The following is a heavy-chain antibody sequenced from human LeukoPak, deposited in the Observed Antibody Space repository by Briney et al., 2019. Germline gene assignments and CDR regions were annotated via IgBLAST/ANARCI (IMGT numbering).Heavy chain of an antibody. CDR3: ARDAYGDYSGFDY. CDR1: GGSISSGGYS. CDR2: IYYSGST. J-gene: IGHJ4*02. Sequence: PSETLSLTCTVSGGSISSGGYSWSWIRQHPGQGLEWIGYIYYSGSTYYNPSLKSRVTISVDTSKNQFSLKLSSVTAADTAVYYCARDAYGDYSGFDYWGQGTLVTVSS. V-gene: IGHV4-31*03. D-gene: IGHD4-17*01.